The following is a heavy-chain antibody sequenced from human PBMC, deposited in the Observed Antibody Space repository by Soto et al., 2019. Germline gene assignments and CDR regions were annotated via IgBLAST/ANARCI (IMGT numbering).Heavy chain of an antibody. CDR1: GYSFTGHY. J-gene: IGHJ4*02. CDR2: VNPNSGDT. D-gene: IGHD3-22*01. CDR3: ARDLAALYDSSGYYLDF. Sequence: ASVKVSCKASGYSFTGHYMHWVRQAPGQGLEWMGWVNPNSGDTDYAQTFKGRVTMTRETSITTGYMELSSLRSEEKAVYYCARDLAALYDSSGYYLDFWGQGNMVTVYS. V-gene: IGHV1-2*02.